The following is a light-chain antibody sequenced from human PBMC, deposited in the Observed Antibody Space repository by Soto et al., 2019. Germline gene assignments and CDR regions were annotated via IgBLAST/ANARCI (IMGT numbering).Light chain of an antibody. CDR3: QQYYGFPWT. CDR2: DVS. V-gene: IGKV1-5*01. CDR1: QNVSHW. J-gene: IGKJ1*01. Sequence: DIQMTQSPSTLSASIGDRVTITCRASQNVSHWLAWYRQKPGKAPNLLIYDVSSSESGVPSRFSGSGSGTEFTLTVSSLQPDDFATYFCQQYYGFPWTFGQGTKVAIK.